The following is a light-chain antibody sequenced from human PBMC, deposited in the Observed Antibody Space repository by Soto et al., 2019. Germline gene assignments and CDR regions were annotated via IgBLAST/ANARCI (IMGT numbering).Light chain of an antibody. V-gene: IGLV1-47*01. J-gene: IGLJ1*01. Sequence: SVLTQPPSASGTPGQRVTISCSGSSSNIGSNFVYWYQHLPGTAPKLLIYEATNRPSGISGRFSASKSGNTASLTISGLQAEDEADYYCSSYSRNTLFVFGSGTKVTVL. CDR1: SSNIGSNF. CDR3: SSYSRNTLFV. CDR2: EAT.